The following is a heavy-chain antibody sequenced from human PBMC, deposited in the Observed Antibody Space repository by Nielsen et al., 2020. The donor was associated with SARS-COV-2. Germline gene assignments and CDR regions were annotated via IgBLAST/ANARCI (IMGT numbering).Heavy chain of an antibody. CDR1: GFTFSSYS. CDR2: ISSSSSYI. D-gene: IGHD2-2*01. J-gene: IGHJ4*02. Sequence: GESLKISCAASGFTFSSYSMNWVRQAPGKGLEWVSSISSSSSYIYYADSVKGRFTISRDNAKNSLYLQMNSLRADDTAVYYCARDRCSSTSCYALVYWGQGTLVTVSS. CDR3: ARDRCSSTSCYALVY. V-gene: IGHV3-21*01.